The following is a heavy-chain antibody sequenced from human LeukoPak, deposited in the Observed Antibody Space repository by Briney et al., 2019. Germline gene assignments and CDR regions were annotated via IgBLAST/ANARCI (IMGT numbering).Heavy chain of an antibody. Sequence: PGASLQISCKGSGSSFTTYWIGWVRQLPGKGLEWMGIIFPADSDTRYNPSFRGQVTLSADKSISTAYLQWSTLKASDTAIYYCARLLTSGTIIRDWFDPWGQGTLVTVSS. D-gene: IGHD3-16*01. V-gene: IGHV5-51*01. CDR1: GSSFTTYW. CDR2: IFPADSDT. J-gene: IGHJ5*02. CDR3: ARLLTSGTIIRDWFDP.